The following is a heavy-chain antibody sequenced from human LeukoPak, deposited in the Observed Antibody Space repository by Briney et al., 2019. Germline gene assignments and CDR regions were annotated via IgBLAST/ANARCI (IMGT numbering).Heavy chain of an antibody. J-gene: IGHJ4*02. CDR2: IIPNNGGT. V-gene: IGHV1-2*02. D-gene: IGHD1-1*01. CDR3: ATGDVTKGNPH. CDR1: GYTFTGHY. Sequence: ASVKVSCKASGYTFTGHYIHWVRQAPGQGLEWMGWIIPNNGGTNYAQQFQGRVTMTKDTSISTAYMELTRLTSDDTAVYYCATGDVTKGNPHWGQGTLVTVSS.